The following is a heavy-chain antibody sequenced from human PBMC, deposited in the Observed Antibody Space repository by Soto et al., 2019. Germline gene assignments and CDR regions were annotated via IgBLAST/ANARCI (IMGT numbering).Heavy chain of an antibody. V-gene: IGHV4-31*03. Sequence: QVQLQESGPGLVKPSQTLSLTCTVSGGSISDTGYYWSWIRQHPGKGLEWIGYVYRSGSTYYSPSLKSRVTISVDKSKNYFSLKLSSVTAADTAVYYCARDKTDKIIIAVAGPGRWYGSYFDLWGRGTPVTVSS. J-gene: IGHJ2*01. CDR2: VYRSGST. D-gene: IGHD6-19*01. CDR3: ARDKTDKIIIAVAGPGRWYGSYFDL. CDR1: GGSISDTGYY.